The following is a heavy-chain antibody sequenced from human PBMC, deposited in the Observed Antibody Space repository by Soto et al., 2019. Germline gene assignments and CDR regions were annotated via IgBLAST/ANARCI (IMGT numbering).Heavy chain of an antibody. CDR3: ASASSRRRPAVPFDS. Sequence: QVQLVQSGAEVKKPGASVKVSCKASGYTFTDYYMHWVRQAPGQGLELMGWIHPSSGGTNYAQKFQGSATMTRDTPRSTAYMGLSRLTSDDTAVYYWASASSRRRPAVPFDSWGQGTMVTVSS. D-gene: IGHD2-2*01. CDR2: IHPSSGGT. J-gene: IGHJ4*02. V-gene: IGHV1-2*04. CDR1: GYTFTDYY.